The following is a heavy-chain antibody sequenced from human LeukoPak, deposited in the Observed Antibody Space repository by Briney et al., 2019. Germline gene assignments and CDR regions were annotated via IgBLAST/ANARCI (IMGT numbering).Heavy chain of an antibody. CDR3: ARSQGDGSGPRDAFDI. V-gene: IGHV3-13*01. CDR2: IGTAGDT. Sequence: GGSLRLSCAASGFTFSSYDMHWARQATGKGLEWVSAIGTAGDTYYPGSVKGRFTISRENAKNSLYLQMNSLRAGDTAVYYCARSQGDGSGPRDAFDIWGQGTMVTVSS. CDR1: GFTFSSYD. D-gene: IGHD3-10*01. J-gene: IGHJ3*02.